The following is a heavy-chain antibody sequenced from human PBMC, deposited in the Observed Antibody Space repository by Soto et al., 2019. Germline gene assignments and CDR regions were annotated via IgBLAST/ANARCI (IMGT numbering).Heavy chain of an antibody. Sequence: QLHLQESGPGLVKPSETLSLTCTVSGDSISSNSYFWGWVRKPPGKGLEWIGSIYYSGSTFYNPSLKSRVTISVYTSKILFSLNLNSMTAADTAVYYCARQVPLARYEHCSGATCYSGYLDLWGRGTLVTVSS. CDR3: ARQVPLARYEHCSGATCYSGYLDL. CDR1: GDSISSNSYF. CDR2: IYYSGST. D-gene: IGHD2-15*01. V-gene: IGHV4-39*01. J-gene: IGHJ2*01.